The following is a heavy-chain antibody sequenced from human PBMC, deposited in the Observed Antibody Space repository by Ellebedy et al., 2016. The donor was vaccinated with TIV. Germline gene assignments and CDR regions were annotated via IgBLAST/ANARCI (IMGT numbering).Heavy chain of an antibody. V-gene: IGHV1-24*01. CDR3: ATARNYDSSGYYRFDY. CDR2: FDPEDGET. CDR1: GYTLTELS. D-gene: IGHD3-22*01. J-gene: IGHJ4*02. Sequence: AASVKVSCKVSGYTLTELSMHWVRQAPGKGLEWMGGFDPEDGETIYAQKFQGRVTMTEDTSTDTAYMELSSLRSEDTAGYYCATARNYDSSGYYRFDYWGQGTRVTVSS.